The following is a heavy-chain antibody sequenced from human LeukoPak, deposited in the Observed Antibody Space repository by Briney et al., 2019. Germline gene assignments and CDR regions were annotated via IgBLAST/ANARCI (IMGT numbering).Heavy chain of an antibody. D-gene: IGHD1-26*01. V-gene: IGHV3-9*01. CDR2: ISWNSGSI. CDR3: AKAQGFLVGATVY. Sequence: GGSLRLSCAASGFTFDDYAMSWVRQAPGKGLGWVSGISWNSGSIGYADSVKGRFSISRDNAKNSLYLQMNSLRAEDTAVYYCAKAQGFLVGATVYWGQGTLVTVSS. CDR1: GFTFDDYA. J-gene: IGHJ4*02.